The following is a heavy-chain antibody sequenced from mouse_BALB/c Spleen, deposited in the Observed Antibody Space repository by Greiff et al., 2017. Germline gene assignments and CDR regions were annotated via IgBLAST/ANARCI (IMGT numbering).Heavy chain of an antibody. D-gene: IGHD2-2*01. V-gene: IGHV3-2*02. CDR2: ISYSGST. Sequence: EVKLLESGPGLVKPSQSLSLTCTVTGYSITSDYAWNWIRQFPGNTLEWMGYISYSGSTSYNPSLKSRISITRDTSKNQFFLQLNSVTTEDTATYYCARWGYDRGGYAMDYWGQGTSVTVSS. J-gene: IGHJ4*01. CDR1: GYSITSDYA. CDR3: ARWGYDRGGYAMDY.